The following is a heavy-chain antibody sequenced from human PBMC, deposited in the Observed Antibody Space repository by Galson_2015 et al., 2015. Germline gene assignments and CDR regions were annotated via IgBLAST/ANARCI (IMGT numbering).Heavy chain of an antibody. J-gene: IGHJ4*02. CDR2: IKQDGSEK. CDR3: ARILGIQLWGPDS. D-gene: IGHD5-18*01. Sequence: SLRLSCAASEFTFGSFWMSWVRQAPGKGLEWVANIKQDGSEKYYVESVKGRFTISRDNAESSLYLQMNSLRAEDTAVYYCARILGIQLWGPDSWGQGTLVTVSS. CDR1: EFTFGSFW. V-gene: IGHV3-7*01.